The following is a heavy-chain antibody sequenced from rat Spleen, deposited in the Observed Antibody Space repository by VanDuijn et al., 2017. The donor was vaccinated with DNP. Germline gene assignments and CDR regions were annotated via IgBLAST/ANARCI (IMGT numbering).Heavy chain of an antibody. J-gene: IGHJ2*01. V-gene: IGHV4-2*01. CDR3: AKGPNYGGYYFDY. Sequence: EVQLVESGGGLVQPGRSMKLSCAASGFNFNDHWMGWVRQAPGKGLEWIGEINKDSRTIKYSPSLKDKFTISRDNAQNTLYLQMSRLGSEDTAIYYCAKGPNYGGYYFDYWGRGVMVTVSS. D-gene: IGHD1-11*01. CDR2: INKDSRTI. CDR1: GFNFNDHW.